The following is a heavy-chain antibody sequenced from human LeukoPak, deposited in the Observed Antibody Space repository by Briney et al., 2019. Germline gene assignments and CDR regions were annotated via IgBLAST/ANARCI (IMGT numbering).Heavy chain of an antibody. Sequence: GGSLRLSCAASGFTVSSNYMSWVRQAPGKGLEWVSVIYSGGSTYYADSVKGRFTISRDNSKNTLYLQMNSLRAEDTAVYYCARSGYSYGHGAFDYWGQGTLVTVSS. J-gene: IGHJ4*02. D-gene: IGHD5-18*01. CDR2: IYSGGST. V-gene: IGHV3-66*01. CDR1: GFTVSSNY. CDR3: ARSGYSYGHGAFDY.